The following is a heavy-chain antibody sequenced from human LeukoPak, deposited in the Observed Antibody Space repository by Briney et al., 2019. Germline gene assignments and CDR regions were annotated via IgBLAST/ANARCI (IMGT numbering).Heavy chain of an antibody. V-gene: IGHV4-59*01. J-gene: IGHJ5*02. D-gene: IGHD3-9*01. CDR1: GGSISSYY. CDR2: IYKSGST. Sequence: SETLSLTCIVSGGSISSYYWSWIRQPPGKGLEWIGHIYKSGSTNYNPSLKSRVTISVDTSKNQFSLKLSSVTAADTAVYYCARLTGYSSESWFDPWGQGTLVTVSS. CDR3: ARLTGYSSESWFDP.